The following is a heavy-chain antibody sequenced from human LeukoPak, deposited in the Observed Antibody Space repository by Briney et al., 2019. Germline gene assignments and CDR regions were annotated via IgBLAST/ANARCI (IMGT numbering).Heavy chain of an antibody. CDR3: ARFGPGCSGGSCYFDY. Sequence: GGSLRLSCVASGITFSSHAMHWVRRAPGKGLEYISAISSNGDKTWYANSVKGRFTISRDNSKNTLYLQMGSLRAGDMAVYYCARFGPGCSGGSCYFDYWGQGTLVTVSS. D-gene: IGHD2-15*01. CDR2: ISSNGDKT. J-gene: IGHJ4*02. CDR1: GITFSSHA. V-gene: IGHV3-64*01.